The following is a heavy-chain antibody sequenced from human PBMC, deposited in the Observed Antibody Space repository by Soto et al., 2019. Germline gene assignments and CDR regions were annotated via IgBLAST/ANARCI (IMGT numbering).Heavy chain of an antibody. CDR1: GITFSNSW. CDR3: TIDYFGDYYFDY. CDR2: IKSKTDGGAT. D-gene: IGHD4-17*01. V-gene: IGHV3-15*07. Sequence: EVQLVESGGDLVKTGGSLRLSCVVSGITFSNSWLNWVRQAPGKGLEWVGRIKSKTDGGATDYAAPVKGRFTISRDDGLNTVFLQMTSLKTEDTAVYYCTIDYFGDYYFDYWCQGTLVTVSS. J-gene: IGHJ4*02.